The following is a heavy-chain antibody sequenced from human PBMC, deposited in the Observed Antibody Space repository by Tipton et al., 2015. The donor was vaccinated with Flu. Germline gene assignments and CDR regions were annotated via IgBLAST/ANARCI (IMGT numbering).Heavy chain of an antibody. D-gene: IGHD6-6*01. CDR2: IKHDGSVK. V-gene: IGHV3-7*01. Sequence: SLRLSCAASRFSFSIYWMSWVRQAPGKGLEWVANIKHDGSVKYYVDSVKGRFTISRDNTRDSLYLQLTSLRGDDTAVYYCARIGYSSSSIDYWGQGTLVTVSS. J-gene: IGHJ4*02. CDR3: ARIGYSSSSIDY. CDR1: RFSFSIYW.